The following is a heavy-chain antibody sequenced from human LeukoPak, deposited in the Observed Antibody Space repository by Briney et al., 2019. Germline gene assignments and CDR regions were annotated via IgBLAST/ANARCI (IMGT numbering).Heavy chain of an antibody. CDR2: IGTAGDT. CDR3: ARGFYGDSSYYYYYMDV. V-gene: IGHV3-13*01. Sequence: PGGPLRLSCAASGFTFSSYDMHWVRQAAGKGLEWVSAIGTAGDTYYPGSVKGRFTISRENAKNSLYLQMNSLRAGDTAVYYCARGFYGDSSYYYYYMDVWGKGTTVTVSS. CDR1: GFTFSSYD. J-gene: IGHJ6*03. D-gene: IGHD3-22*01.